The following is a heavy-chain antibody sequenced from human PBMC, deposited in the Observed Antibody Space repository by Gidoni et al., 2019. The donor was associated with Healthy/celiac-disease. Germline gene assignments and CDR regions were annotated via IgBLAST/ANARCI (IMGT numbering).Heavy chain of an antibody. V-gene: IGHV3-23*01. CDR1: GFTFSSYA. CDR2: IRGSGGST. D-gene: IGHD2-15*01. Sequence: EVQLLESGGGLVQPGGSLRLSCAASGFTFSSYAISWVRQAPGKGLAWVSAIRGSGGSTYYADSVKGRFTISRDNSKNTLYRQMNSLRAEETAVYYCAKGDVVVVAANWGQGTLVTVSS. J-gene: IGHJ4*02. CDR3: AKGDVVVVAAN.